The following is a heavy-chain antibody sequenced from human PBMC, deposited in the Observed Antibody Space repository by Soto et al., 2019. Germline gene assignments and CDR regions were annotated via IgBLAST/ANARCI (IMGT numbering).Heavy chain of an antibody. CDR3: ASVTVENKHWGFDS. Sequence: QVQLQESGPGLVKPSETLSLTCTVSGGSVSSGNHYWSWIRQPPGKGLEWIGYIYYSGSTSYNPSRKSGVTMSADMSNNQISLKLISMTAADTATYYCASVTVENKHWGFDSWGQGTLVTVSS. J-gene: IGHJ5*01. V-gene: IGHV4-61*01. CDR2: IYYSGST. CDR1: GGSVSSGNHY. D-gene: IGHD7-27*01.